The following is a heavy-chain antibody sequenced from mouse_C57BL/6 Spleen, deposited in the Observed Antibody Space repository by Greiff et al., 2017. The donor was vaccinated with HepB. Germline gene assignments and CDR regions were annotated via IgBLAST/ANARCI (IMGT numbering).Heavy chain of an antibody. CDR1: GFNIKDDY. D-gene: IGHD3-1*01. CDR3: TIGEDYFDY. V-gene: IGHV14-4*01. J-gene: IGHJ2*01. Sequence: VQLQQSGAELVRPGASVKLSCTASGFNIKDDYMHWVKQRPEQGLEWIGWIDPENGDTEYASKFQGKATITADTSSNTAYLQLSSLTSEDTAVYYCTIGEDYFDYWGQGTTLPVSS. CDR2: IDPENGDT.